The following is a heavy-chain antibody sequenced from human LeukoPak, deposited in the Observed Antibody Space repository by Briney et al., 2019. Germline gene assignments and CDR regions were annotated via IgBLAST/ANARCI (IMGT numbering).Heavy chain of an antibody. CDR1: GGSISNSSYY. V-gene: IGHV4-39*07. CDR3: AGLLWFGELLWN. CDR2: IYYSGST. Sequence: PSETLSLTCTVSGGSISNSSYYWGWIRQPPGKGLEWIGSIYYSGSTYYNPSLKSRVTISVDTSKNQFSLKLSSVTAADTAVYYCAGLLWFGELLWNWGQGTLVTVSS. J-gene: IGHJ4*02. D-gene: IGHD3-10*01.